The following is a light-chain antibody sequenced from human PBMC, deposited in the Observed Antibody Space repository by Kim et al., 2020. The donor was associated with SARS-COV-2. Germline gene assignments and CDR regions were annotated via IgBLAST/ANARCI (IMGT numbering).Light chain of an antibody. CDR1: QTISTW. Sequence: DIQMTQSPSSLSASVGDRVTITCRASQTISTWLAWYQQKPGRAPKLLIHKSSTLQSGVPSRFSGSGSGTEFTLTISSLQSDDFATYYCQQYSSLPYTFGQGTELQ. J-gene: IGKJ2*01. V-gene: IGKV1-5*03. CDR2: KSS. CDR3: QQYSSLPYT.